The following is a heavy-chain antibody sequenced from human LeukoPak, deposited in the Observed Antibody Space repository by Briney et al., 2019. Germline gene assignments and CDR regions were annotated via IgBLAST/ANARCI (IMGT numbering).Heavy chain of an antibody. V-gene: IGHV4-39*07. Sequence: PSETLSLTCTVSGGSISSSDYYWAWIRQPPGKGLEWIGSIYYSGSPYYNPSLKSRVTTSVDTSKNQFSLKLSSVTAADTAVYYCARVGSDYDSSVYTDAFDIWGRGTMVTVSS. CDR2: IYYSGSP. CDR3: ARVGSDYDSSVYTDAFDI. CDR1: GGSISSSDYY. J-gene: IGHJ3*02. D-gene: IGHD3-22*01.